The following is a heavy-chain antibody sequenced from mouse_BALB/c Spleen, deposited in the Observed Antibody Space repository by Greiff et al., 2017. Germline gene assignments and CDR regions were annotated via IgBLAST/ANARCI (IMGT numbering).Heavy chain of an antibody. CDR1: GYTFTSYW. J-gene: IGHJ3*01. CDR3: AGYNGYVLAY. D-gene: IGHD2-3*01. CDR2: INPSNGRT. Sequence: QVQLQQPGAELVKPGASVKLSCKASGYTFTSYWMHWVKQRPGQGLEWIGEINPSNGRTNYNEKFKSKATLTEDKSSSTAYMQLSSLTSEDSAVYYCAGYNGYVLAYWGQGTPVTVSA. V-gene: IGHV1S81*02.